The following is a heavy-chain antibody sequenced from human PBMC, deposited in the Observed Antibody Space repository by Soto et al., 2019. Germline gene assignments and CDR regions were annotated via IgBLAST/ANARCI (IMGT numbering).Heavy chain of an antibody. Sequence: ASVKVSCKASGGTFSSYAISWVRQAPGQGLEWMGGIIPIFGTANYAQKFQGRVTITADESTSTAYMELSSLRSEDTDVYYCARAYDSSGHYYERYFDYWGQGTLVTVSS. J-gene: IGHJ4*02. V-gene: IGHV1-69*13. D-gene: IGHD3-22*01. CDR1: GGTFSSYA. CDR3: ARAYDSSGHYYERYFDY. CDR2: IIPIFGTA.